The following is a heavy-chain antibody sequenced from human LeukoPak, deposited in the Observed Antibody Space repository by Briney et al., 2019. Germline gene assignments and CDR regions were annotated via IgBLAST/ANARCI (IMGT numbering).Heavy chain of an antibody. CDR1: GFTFSDYN. Sequence: NPGGSLRLSCAASGFTFSDYNMNWVRQAPGKGLEWVSYTTNGGSTIHHADSVKGRFTISRDNAKKTLYLQMNSLRAEDTAVYYCARSIGLTGGGVDVWGQGTTVTVSS. V-gene: IGHV3-11*01. D-gene: IGHD3-9*01. CDR3: ARSIGLTGGGVDV. CDR2: TTNGGSTI. J-gene: IGHJ6*02.